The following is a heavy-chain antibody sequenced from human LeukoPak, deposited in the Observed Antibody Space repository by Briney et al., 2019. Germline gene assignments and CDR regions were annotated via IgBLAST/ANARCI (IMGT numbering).Heavy chain of an antibody. V-gene: IGHV1-18*01. CDR2: ISAYNGNT. J-gene: IGHJ4*02. CDR1: GYTFTSYG. Sequence: ASVKVSCKASGYTFTSYGISWVRQAPGQGLEWMGWISAYNGNTNYAQKLQGRVTMTTVTSTSTAYMELRSLRSDDTAVYYCARDLPGYCSGGSCYSSDYWGQGTLVTVSS. CDR3: ARDLPGYCSGGSCYSSDY. D-gene: IGHD2-15*01.